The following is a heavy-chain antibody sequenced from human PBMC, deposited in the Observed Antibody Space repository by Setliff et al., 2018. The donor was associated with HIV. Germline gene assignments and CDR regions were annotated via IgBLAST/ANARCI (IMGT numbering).Heavy chain of an antibody. CDR1: GDSISSGSYF. J-gene: IGHJ4*02. V-gene: IGHV4-39*02. D-gene: IGHD1-1*01. Sequence: SETLSLTCSVSGDSISSGSYFWGWIRQTPGKGLEWIGNIYYTGFAYYNPSLKSRVTISLDTSKTHFFLNVTSVTDADTAVYFCTREGRGDPAMATTRIDYWGQGKLVPVSS. CDR2: IYYTGFA. CDR3: TREGRGDPAMATTRIDY.